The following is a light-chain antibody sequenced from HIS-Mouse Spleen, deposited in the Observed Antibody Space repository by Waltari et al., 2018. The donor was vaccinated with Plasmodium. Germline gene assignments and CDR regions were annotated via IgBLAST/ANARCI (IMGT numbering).Light chain of an antibody. CDR2: DAS. V-gene: IGKV3-11*01. CDR3: QQRSNWPRVLT. CDR1: QSVSSY. J-gene: IGKJ4*01. Sequence: ELVLTQSPATLSLSPGERATLSCRASQSVSSYLAWYQQKPGQAPGLLIYDASNRATGIPARFSGSGSGTDFTLTISSLEPEDFAVYYCQQRSNWPRVLTFGGGTKVEIK.